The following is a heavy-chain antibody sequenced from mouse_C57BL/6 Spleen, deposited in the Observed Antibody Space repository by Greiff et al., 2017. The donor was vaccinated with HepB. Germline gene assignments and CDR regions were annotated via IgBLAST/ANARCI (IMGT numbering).Heavy chain of an antibody. Sequence: VQLQQSGPELVKPGASVKISCKASGYAFSSSWMNWVKQRPGKGLEWIGRIYPGDGDTNYNGKFKGKATLTADKSSSTAYMPLSSLTSEDSAVYFCARSIYYYGSSDYFDYWGQGTTLTVSS. CDR2: IYPGDGDT. CDR3: ARSIYYYGSSDYFDY. J-gene: IGHJ2*01. V-gene: IGHV1-82*01. CDR1: GYAFSSSW. D-gene: IGHD1-1*01.